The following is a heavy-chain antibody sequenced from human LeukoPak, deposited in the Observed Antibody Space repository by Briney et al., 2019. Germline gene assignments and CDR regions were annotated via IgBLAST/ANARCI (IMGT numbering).Heavy chain of an antibody. Sequence: GGSLRLSCAASGFTFSSYGMHWVRQAPGKGLEWVAVIWYDGSNKYYADSVKGRFTISRDNSKNTLYLQMNSLRAEDTAVYYCARETDTAMEYFQHWGQGTLVTVSS. V-gene: IGHV3-33*01. J-gene: IGHJ1*01. CDR2: IWYDGSNK. CDR1: GFTFSSYG. CDR3: ARETDTAMEYFQH. D-gene: IGHD5-18*01.